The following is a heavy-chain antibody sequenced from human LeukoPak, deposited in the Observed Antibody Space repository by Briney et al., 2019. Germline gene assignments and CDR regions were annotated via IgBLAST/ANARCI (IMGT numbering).Heavy chain of an antibody. CDR3: ATSKLPHLI. V-gene: IGHV3-21*01. D-gene: IGHD5-24*01. J-gene: IGHJ3*02. CDR1: GFTFSSYN. Sequence: GGSLRLSCAASGFTFSSYNMNWVSQAPGKGLEWVSSISSSSSYIYYADSVKGRFTISRDNAKNSLYLQMNSLRAEDTAMYYCATSKLPHLIWGQGTMVTVSS. CDR2: ISSSSSYI.